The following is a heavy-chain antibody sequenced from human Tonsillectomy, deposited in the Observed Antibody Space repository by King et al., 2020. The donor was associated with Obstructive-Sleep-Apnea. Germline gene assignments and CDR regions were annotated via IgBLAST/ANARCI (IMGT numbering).Heavy chain of an antibody. CDR1: GFSLSTGGMC. J-gene: IGHJ3*02. Sequence: TLKESGPALVKPTQTLTLTCTFSGFSLSTGGMCVSWIRQPPGKALEWLALIDWDDDKYYSTSLKTRLTISKDTSKNQVVLTMTTMDPVDTATYYCARATDVEKTVGGGAFDNWGQGTLVTVS. CDR2: IDWDDDK. D-gene: IGHD3-16*01. CDR3: ARATDVEKTVGGGAFDN. V-gene: IGHV2-70*01.